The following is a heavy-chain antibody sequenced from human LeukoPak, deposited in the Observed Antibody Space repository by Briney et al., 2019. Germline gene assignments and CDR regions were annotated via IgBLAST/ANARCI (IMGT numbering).Heavy chain of an antibody. CDR1: XYTFTNYY. Sequence: XASXYTFTNYYIYXVRQAPGQGLEWMGIINPSGGRTDYAQNFQGRVTMTRDTSTSTAYMELSSLRSEDTAVYFCARTRGYSAYDYFDYWGQGTLVTVSS. D-gene: IGHD5-12*01. CDR2: INPSGGRT. J-gene: IGHJ4*02. CDR3: ARTRGYSAYDYFDY. V-gene: IGHV1-46*01.